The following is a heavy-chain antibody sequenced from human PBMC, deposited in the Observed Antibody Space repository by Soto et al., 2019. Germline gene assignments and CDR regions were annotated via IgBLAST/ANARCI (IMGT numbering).Heavy chain of an antibody. V-gene: IGHV3-30-3*01. CDR3: ARDSIAAAGTSGMDV. Sequence: LWGSLRLSCAASGFTFSSYAMHWVRQAPGKGLEWVAVISYDGSNKYYADSVKGRFTISRDNSKNTLYLQMNSLRAEDTAVYYCARDSIAAAGTSGMDVWGQGTTVTVSS. D-gene: IGHD6-13*01. CDR2: ISYDGSNK. CDR1: GFTFSSYA. J-gene: IGHJ6*02.